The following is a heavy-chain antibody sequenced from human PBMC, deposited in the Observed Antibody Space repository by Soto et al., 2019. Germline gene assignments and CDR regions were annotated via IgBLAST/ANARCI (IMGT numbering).Heavy chain of an antibody. CDR2: INPNSGGT. Sequence: QVQLVQSGAEVKKPGASVKVSCKASGYTFTGYYMHWVRQAPGQGLEWMGWINPNSGGTNYAQKFQGCVTMTRDTSISTAYMELSRLRSDDTAVYYCARDRGPTGTTRWFDPWGQGTLVTVSS. CDR1: GYTFTGYY. V-gene: IGHV1-2*04. CDR3: ARDRGPTGTTRWFDP. D-gene: IGHD1-7*01. J-gene: IGHJ5*02.